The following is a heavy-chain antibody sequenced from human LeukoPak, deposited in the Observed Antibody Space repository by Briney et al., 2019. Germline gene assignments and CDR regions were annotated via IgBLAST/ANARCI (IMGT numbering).Heavy chain of an antibody. J-gene: IGHJ4*02. CDR1: GGSFSGYY. CDR3: ARQEVYIIDY. V-gene: IGHV4-34*01. D-gene: IGHD1-14*01. Sequence: SETLSLTCAVYGGSFSGYYWSWIRQPPGKGLEWIGEINHSGSTNYNPSLKSRVTISVDTSKNPFSLKLSSVTAADTAVYYCARQEVYIIDYWGQGTLVTVSS. CDR2: INHSGST.